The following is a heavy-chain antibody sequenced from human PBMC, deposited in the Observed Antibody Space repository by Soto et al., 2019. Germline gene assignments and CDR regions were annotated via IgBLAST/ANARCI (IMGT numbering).Heavy chain of an antibody. CDR3: SKETRNLNGLFDY. D-gene: IGHD1-20*01. V-gene: IGHV3-23*01. Sequence: GGSLRLSCAASGFTFSSYAMSWVRQAPGKGLEWVSAISASGGNTYYADSVKGRFTISRDNSKNTLFLEMNSLRAEDTAVYYFSKETRNLNGLFDYSGPGTLDTVSS. J-gene: IGHJ4*02. CDR1: GFTFSSYA. CDR2: ISASGGNT.